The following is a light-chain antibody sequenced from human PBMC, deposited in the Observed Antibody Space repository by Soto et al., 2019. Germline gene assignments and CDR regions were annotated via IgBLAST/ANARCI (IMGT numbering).Light chain of an antibody. J-gene: IGLJ2*01. Sequence: QSALTQPASVSASPGQSITISCTGTSSDVGAYNLVSWYQHHPGKAPKLIMYEVSYRPSGVSNRFSGSKSGNTASLTISGIQAEDEADYYCSSYTSTSTILFGGGTKVTVL. CDR1: SSDVGAYNL. CDR3: SSYTSTSTIL. CDR2: EVS. V-gene: IGLV2-14*01.